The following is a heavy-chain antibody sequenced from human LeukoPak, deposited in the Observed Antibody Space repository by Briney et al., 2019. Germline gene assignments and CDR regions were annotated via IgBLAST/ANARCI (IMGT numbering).Heavy chain of an antibody. CDR1: GGSISNFY. J-gene: IGHJ4*02. D-gene: IGHD6-19*01. CDR2: IYSSGTT. CDR3: ERLFSGWSDC. Sequence: SDTLSLTCTVSGGSISNFYWTWIRQPPGKGLEWIGDIYSSGTTTYNPSLKSRVTMSLDTSKNQFSLKVSSVTAADTAVYYCERLFSGWSDCWGQGTLVTVSS. V-gene: IGHV4-4*08.